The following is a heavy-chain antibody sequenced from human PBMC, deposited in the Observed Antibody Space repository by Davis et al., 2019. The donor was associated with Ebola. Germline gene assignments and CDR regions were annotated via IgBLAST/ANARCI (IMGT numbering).Heavy chain of an antibody. CDR1: GFNFNSYS. D-gene: IGHD3-22*01. CDR2: ISSSSSTI. CDR3: ARDTYYYDSSGYYGLYNWFDP. J-gene: IGHJ5*02. V-gene: IGHV3-48*02. Sequence: GGSLRLSCAASGFNFNSYSMNWVRQAPGKGLEWVSYISSSSSTIYYADSVKGRFTISRDNAKNSLYLQMNSLRDEDTAVYYCARDTYYYDSSGYYGLYNWFDPWGQGTLVTVSS.